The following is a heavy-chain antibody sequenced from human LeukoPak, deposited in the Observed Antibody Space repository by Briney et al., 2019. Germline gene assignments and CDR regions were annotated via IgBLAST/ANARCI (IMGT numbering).Heavy chain of an antibody. CDR1: GGSFSGYY. Sequence: SETLSLTCAVYGGSFSGYYWSWIRKPPGKGLEWIGEINHSGSTNYNPSLKSRVTISVDTSKNQFSLKLSSVTAADTAVYYCARGGYSGYDSWGQGTLVTVSS. CDR3: ARGGYSGYDS. V-gene: IGHV4-34*01. D-gene: IGHD5-12*01. CDR2: INHSGST. J-gene: IGHJ4*02.